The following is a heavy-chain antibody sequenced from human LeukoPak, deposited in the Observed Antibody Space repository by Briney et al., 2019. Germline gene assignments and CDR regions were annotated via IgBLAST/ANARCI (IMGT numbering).Heavy chain of an antibody. V-gene: IGHV4-59*08. Sequence: LSETLSLTCAVYGGSFSVYYWSSIRQPPGKGLGWMGDVYCTGGAKYNLSLTRRRTISVDASSNQFSLDLTSVTAASTAFYYFSRQTYRSGRDHRVSWSDPSGQRTLVTVSS. CDR1: GGSFSVYY. CDR3: SRQTYRSGRDHRVSWSDP. J-gene: IGHJ5*02. CDR2: VYCTGGA. D-gene: IGHD3-10*01.